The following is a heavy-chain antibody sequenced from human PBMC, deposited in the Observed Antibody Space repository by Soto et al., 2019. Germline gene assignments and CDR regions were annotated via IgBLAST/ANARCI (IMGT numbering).Heavy chain of an antibody. V-gene: IGHV3-30-3*01. J-gene: IGHJ6*02. CDR1: GFTFSSYA. Sequence: SGGSLRLSCAASGFTFSSYAMHWVRQAPGKGLEWVAVLSYDGSNKYYADSVKGRFTISRDNSKNTLYLQMNSLRAEDTAVYYCARAGYYDFWSGYTRSYYYYGMDVWGQGTTVTVSS. CDR3: ARAGYYDFWSGYTRSYYYYGMDV. D-gene: IGHD3-3*01. CDR2: LSYDGSNK.